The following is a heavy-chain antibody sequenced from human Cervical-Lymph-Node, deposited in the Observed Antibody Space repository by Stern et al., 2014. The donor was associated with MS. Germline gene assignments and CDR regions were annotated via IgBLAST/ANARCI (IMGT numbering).Heavy chain of an antibody. V-gene: IGHV3-21*01. CDR2: ISSGSSFK. CDR3: ARDWVGATDY. D-gene: IGHD1-26*01. CDR1: GFTFSTYS. J-gene: IGHJ4*02. Sequence: EVQLEESGGGLVKPGGSLRLSCAASGFTFSTYSMNWVRQAPGKGLEWVSYISSGSSFKYYADSLKGRFTISRDNAKNSLYLQMNSLRAEDTAVYYCARDWVGATDYWGQGSLVTVST.